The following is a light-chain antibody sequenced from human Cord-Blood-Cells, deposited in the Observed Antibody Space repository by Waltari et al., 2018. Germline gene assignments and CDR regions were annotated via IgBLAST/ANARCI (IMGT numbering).Light chain of an antibody. CDR3: QQSYSTPIT. J-gene: IGKJ5*01. CDR2: AAS. CDR1: QSISSY. V-gene: IGKV1-39*01. Sequence: DIQTTQSPSSLSASVGDRVTITCRASQSISSYLNWYHQKPGKAPKLLIYAASSLQSGVPSRFSGSGSGTDFTLTISSLQPEDFATYYCQQSYSTPITFGQGTRLEIK.